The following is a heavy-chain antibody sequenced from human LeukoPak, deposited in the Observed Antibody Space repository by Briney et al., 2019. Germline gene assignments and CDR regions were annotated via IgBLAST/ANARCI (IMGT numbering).Heavy chain of an antibody. J-gene: IGHJ4*02. CDR1: GFTFSSNV. V-gene: IGHV3-21*01. D-gene: IGHD2/OR15-2a*01. CDR2: ISSSSSYI. CDR3: AKDLTDRGNFDY. Sequence: GGSLRLSCAASGFTFSSNVMIWVRQAPGKGLEWVSSISSSSSYIYYADSVKGRFTIPRDNAKNSLYLQMNSLRVEDTAVYYCAKDLTDRGNFDYWGQGTLVTVSS.